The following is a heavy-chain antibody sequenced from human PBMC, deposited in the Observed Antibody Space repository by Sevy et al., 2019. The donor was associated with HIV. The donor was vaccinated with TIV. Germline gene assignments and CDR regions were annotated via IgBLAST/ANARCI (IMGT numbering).Heavy chain of an antibody. CDR3: ARGKVLFDY. J-gene: IGHJ4*02. CDR2: ISTGRSTI. Sequence: GGSLRLSCAASGFTFISYSFNWVRQALGKGLEWLSYISTGRSTIYYADSVKGRFTISRDNAKNSLYLQMNSLRAGDTAVYYCARGKVLFDYWGQGTLVTVSS. CDR1: GFTFISYS. V-gene: IGHV3-48*04.